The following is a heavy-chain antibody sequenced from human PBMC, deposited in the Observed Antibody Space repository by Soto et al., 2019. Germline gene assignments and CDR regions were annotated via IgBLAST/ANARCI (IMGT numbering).Heavy chain of an antibody. D-gene: IGHD3-3*01. CDR2: ISGSGGST. CDR3: AKVLRYDFWSGYRGFDY. V-gene: IGHV3-23*01. J-gene: IGHJ4*02. CDR1: GFTFSSYA. Sequence: GGSLRLSCAASGFTFSSYAMSWVRQAPGKGLEWVSAISGSGGSTYYADSVKGRFTISRDNSKNTLHLQMNSLRAEDTAVYYCAKVLRYDFWSGYRGFDYWGQGTLVTVSS.